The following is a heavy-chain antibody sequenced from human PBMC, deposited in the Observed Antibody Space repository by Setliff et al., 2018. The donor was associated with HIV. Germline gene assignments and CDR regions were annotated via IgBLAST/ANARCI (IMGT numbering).Heavy chain of an antibody. Sequence: PSETLSLTCAVSVYSINSGYYWGWIRQPPGKGLEWIGSIYHSGSIYYNPSLKSRVTISVDTSKNQFSLKLSSVTAADTAVYYCARHDGTYCGGDCYLLGYFDLWGRGTLVTVSS. J-gene: IGHJ2*01. CDR2: IYHSGSI. D-gene: IGHD2-21*02. CDR1: VYSINSGYY. CDR3: ARHDGTYCGGDCYLLGYFDL. V-gene: IGHV4-38-2*01.